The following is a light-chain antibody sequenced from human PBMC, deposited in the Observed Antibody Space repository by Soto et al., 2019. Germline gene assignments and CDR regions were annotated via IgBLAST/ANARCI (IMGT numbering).Light chain of an antibody. V-gene: IGKV1-39*01. CDR3: QQSSSIPYT. CDR1: QTISSY. Sequence: DTQMTQSPSSLSASVGDRVTITCRASQTISSYLNWYQQNPGKAPKLLIYAASSLQSGVPSRFSGSGSGTDFTLNISSLQPEEFATYYCQQSSSIPYTFGQGTKLEIK. CDR2: AAS. J-gene: IGKJ2*01.